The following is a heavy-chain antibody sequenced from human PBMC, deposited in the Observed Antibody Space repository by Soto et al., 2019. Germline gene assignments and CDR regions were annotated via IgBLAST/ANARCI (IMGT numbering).Heavy chain of an antibody. CDR1: GYTFTSYG. D-gene: IGHD2-8*01. J-gene: IGHJ4*02. CDR2: ISAYNGDT. Sequence: ASVKVSCKASGYTFTSYGISWVRQAPGQGLEWMGWISAYNGDTNYAQKLQGRVTMTTDKSTNVAYMELRSLRSDDTAVYYCARDRGYCANGVCYRFDYWGQGTLVTVSS. V-gene: IGHV1-18*01. CDR3: ARDRGYCANGVCYRFDY.